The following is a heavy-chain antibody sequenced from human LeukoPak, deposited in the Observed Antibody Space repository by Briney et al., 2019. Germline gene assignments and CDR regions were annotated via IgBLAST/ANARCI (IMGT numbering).Heavy chain of an antibody. CDR1: GFTFDDYA. CDR2: ISGDGGST. Sequence: PGGSLRLSCAASGFTFDDYAMHWVRQVPGKGLEWVSLISGDGGSTYYADSVKGRFTISRDNSKNSLYLQMNSLRTEDTAFYYCAKFHLPYTGGRNWFDPWGQGTLVTVSS. J-gene: IGHJ5*02. V-gene: IGHV3-43*02. D-gene: IGHD6-19*01. CDR3: AKFHLPYTGGRNWFDP.